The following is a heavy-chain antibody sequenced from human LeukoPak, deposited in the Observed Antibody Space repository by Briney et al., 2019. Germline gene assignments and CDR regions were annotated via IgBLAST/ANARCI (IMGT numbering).Heavy chain of an antibody. D-gene: IGHD6-13*01. CDR1: GGSISSYY. V-gene: IGHV4-59*01. J-gene: IGHJ5*02. Sequence: SETLSLTCTVSGGSISSYYWSWIRQPPGKGLEWIGYIYYSGSTNYNPSLKSRVTISVDTSKNQFSLKLSSVTAADTAVYYCARAGIAAAGNRWFDPWGQGTLVTVSS. CDR3: ARAGIAAAGNRWFDP. CDR2: IYYSGST.